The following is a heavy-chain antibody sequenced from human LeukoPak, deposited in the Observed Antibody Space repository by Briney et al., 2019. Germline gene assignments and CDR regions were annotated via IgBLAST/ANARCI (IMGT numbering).Heavy chain of an antibody. V-gene: IGHV3-21*01. CDR1: GFTFSSYS. D-gene: IGHD2/OR15-2a*01. Sequence: GGSLRLSCAASGFTFSSYSMNWVRQAPGKGLEWVSSISSSSSYIYYADSVKGRFTISRDNAKNSLYLQMNSLRAEDTAVYYCAKGGISSVFHAFDIWGQGTMVTVSS. J-gene: IGHJ3*02. CDR2: ISSSSSYI. CDR3: AKGGISSVFHAFDI.